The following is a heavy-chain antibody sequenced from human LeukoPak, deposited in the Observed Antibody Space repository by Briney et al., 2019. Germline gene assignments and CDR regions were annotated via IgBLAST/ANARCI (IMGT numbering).Heavy chain of an antibody. J-gene: IGHJ4*02. Sequence: ASVNVSFKASGYTFTEYAMHWVRLAPGHGREWMGWINADSGNTESSQRFQGRLSITWDTSATTAYMELSSLTSEDTAVYYCARGGPNRSGWTLDYWGPGTLVTVSS. CDR2: INADSGNT. V-gene: IGHV1-3*01. CDR1: GYTFTEYA. D-gene: IGHD6-19*01. CDR3: ARGGPNRSGWTLDY.